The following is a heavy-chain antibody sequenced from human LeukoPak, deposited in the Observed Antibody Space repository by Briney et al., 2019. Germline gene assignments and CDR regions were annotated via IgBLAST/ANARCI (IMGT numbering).Heavy chain of an antibody. CDR3: ARVGEWGVFDI. V-gene: IGHV3-13*01. J-gene: IGHJ3*02. D-gene: IGHD1-26*01. CDR1: GFTFSTYD. CDR2: IGNVGDT. Sequence: GGSLRLSCAASGFTFSTYDMHWVRQPTGKGLEWVSGIGNVGDTHYRGSVKGRFTISRENAKNSLYLQMNNLRAGDTAVYYCARVGEWGVFDIWGQGTMVTASS.